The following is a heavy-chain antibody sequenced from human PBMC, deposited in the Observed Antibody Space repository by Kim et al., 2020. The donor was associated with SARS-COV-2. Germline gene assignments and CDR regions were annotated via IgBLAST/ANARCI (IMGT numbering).Heavy chain of an antibody. CDR1: GGAISSGDFY. CDR2: IYYGGST. D-gene: IGHD2-15*01. Sequence: SETLSLTCSVSGGAISSGDFYWGWIRQPPGKGLEWIGYIYYGGSTYYNPSLKTRLTISIDTSKNQFSLNLRSVTAADTAVYFCARGGSLYNSDGPFDYWGQGTLVTVSS. V-gene: IGHV4-30-4*01. J-gene: IGHJ4*02. CDR3: ARGGSLYNSDGPFDY.